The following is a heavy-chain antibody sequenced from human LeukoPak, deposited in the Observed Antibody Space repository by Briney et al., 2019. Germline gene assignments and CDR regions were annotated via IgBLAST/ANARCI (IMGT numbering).Heavy chain of an antibody. CDR3: ARDRHVYYDILTGYASYFEY. Sequence: GGSLRLSCAASGFTFSSYGMHWVRQAPGKGLEWVAFIRYDGNNKFYADSVKGRFTISRDNSKNTLYLQMNSFRPEDTAVYYCARDRHVYYDILTGYASYFEYWGQGALVTVSS. CDR2: IRYDGNNK. J-gene: IGHJ4*02. V-gene: IGHV3-30*02. CDR1: GFTFSSYG. D-gene: IGHD3-9*01.